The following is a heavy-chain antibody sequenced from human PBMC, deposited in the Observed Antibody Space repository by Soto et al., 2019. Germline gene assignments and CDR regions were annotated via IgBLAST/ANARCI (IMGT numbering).Heavy chain of an antibody. CDR1: GGSFSSYY. Sequence: SETLSLTCAVYGGSFSSYYWSWIRQPPGKGLEWIGEINHSGSTNYNPSLESRISISVDTSKNQFSLNLHSVTAADTAVYYCARVFYHAFQHWGQGTLVTVSS. V-gene: IGHV4-34*01. CDR3: ARVFYHAFQH. D-gene: IGHD2-2*01. CDR2: INHSGST. J-gene: IGHJ1*01.